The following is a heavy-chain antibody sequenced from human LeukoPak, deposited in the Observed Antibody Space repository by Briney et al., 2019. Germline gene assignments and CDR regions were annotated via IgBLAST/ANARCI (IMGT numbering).Heavy chain of an antibody. D-gene: IGHD4-17*01. Sequence: SETLSLTCTVSGDSISGYYWSWIRQPPGRGLEWIGYISDSGSTNYNPSLKSRVTISVDTSKNQVSLNLSSVTAADTAVYYCARVSGDTLWYFDYWGQGTLVTVSS. CDR3: ARVSGDTLWYFDY. CDR2: ISDSGST. CDR1: GDSISGYY. J-gene: IGHJ4*02. V-gene: IGHV4-59*08.